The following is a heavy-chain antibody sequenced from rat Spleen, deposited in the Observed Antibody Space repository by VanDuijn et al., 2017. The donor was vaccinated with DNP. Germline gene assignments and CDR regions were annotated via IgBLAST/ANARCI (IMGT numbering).Heavy chain of an antibody. J-gene: IGHJ2*01. CDR2: ISYDGSRT. CDR3: ARGYNNYGYYFDY. Sequence: EVQLVESGGGLVQPGRSLKLSCAASGFTFSDYAMAWVRQAPKKGLEWVATISYDGSRTYYRDSVKGRFTISRDNAKSTLYRQMDSLRSEDTATYYCARGYNNYGYYFDYWGQGVMVTVSS. V-gene: IGHV5-17*01. CDR1: GFTFSDYA. D-gene: IGHD1-10*01.